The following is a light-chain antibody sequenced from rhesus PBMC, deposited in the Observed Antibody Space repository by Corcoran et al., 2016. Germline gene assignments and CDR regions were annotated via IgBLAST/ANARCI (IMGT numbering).Light chain of an antibody. V-gene: IGKV1-74*01. J-gene: IGKJ4*01. CDR2: KAS. CDR1: ENVHNY. Sequence: DIQMTQSPSSLSASVGDRVTITCRASENVHNYLNWYQQKPGKAPKLLIYKASTLQSGVPSRFSGCGSGTDYTFTISSLQSEDVATYYCQHNYGTPLTFGGGTKVEIK. CDR3: QHNYGTPLT.